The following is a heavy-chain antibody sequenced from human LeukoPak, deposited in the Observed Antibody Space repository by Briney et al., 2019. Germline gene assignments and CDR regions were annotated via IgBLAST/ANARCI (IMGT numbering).Heavy chain of an antibody. V-gene: IGHV4-34*01. CDR1: GGSFSGYY. CDR3: ARGDYYGSGSYPSYFDY. J-gene: IGHJ4*02. D-gene: IGHD3-10*01. CDR2: INHSGST. Sequence: SETLSLTCAVYGGSFSGYYWSWIRQPPGKGLEWIGEINHSGSTNYNPSLKSRVTISVDTSKNQFSLKLSSVTAADTAVYYCARGDYYGSGSYPSYFDYWGQGTLVTVSS.